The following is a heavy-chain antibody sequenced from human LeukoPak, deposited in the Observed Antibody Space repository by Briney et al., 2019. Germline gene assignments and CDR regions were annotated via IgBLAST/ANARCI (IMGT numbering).Heavy chain of an antibody. D-gene: IGHD6-13*01. Sequence: SETLSLTCTVSGGSISSGDYYWTWIRQPPGKCLEWIGYIYYSGSSYYNPSLKSRLIISVDVSKNQFSLKLSSVTAADTAVYYCARGLGSSWYGDWGQGTLVTVSS. CDR2: IYYSGSS. CDR3: ARGLGSSWYGD. CDR1: GGSISSGDYY. V-gene: IGHV4-30-4*01. J-gene: IGHJ4*02.